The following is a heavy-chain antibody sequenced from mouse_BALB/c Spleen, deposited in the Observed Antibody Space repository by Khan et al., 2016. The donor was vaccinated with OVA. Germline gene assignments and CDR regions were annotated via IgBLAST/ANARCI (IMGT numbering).Heavy chain of an antibody. J-gene: IGHJ2*01. Sequence: EVQLQESGPSLVKPSQTLSLTCSVTGDSITSGYWNWIRKFPGNKLEYMGYISSSDSTFYNPSLKSRISITRDTSKNQYYLQLNSVTTEDTATCYCARRNYRYDGYFDYWGQGTTLTVSS. V-gene: IGHV3-8*02. D-gene: IGHD2-14*01. CDR1: GDSITSGY. CDR3: ARRNYRYDGYFDY. CDR2: ISSSDST.